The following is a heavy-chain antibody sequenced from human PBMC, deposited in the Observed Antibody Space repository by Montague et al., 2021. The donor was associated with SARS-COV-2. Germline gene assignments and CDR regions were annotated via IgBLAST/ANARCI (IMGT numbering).Heavy chain of an antibody. CDR3: ARKRSGYDVDYFDY. CDR2: INHSGNA. J-gene: IGHJ4*02. Sequence: TLSLTCTVSGDSNTTYSYFWSWIRQVPGKGLEWIGYINHSGNAYYSVSLKSRVTISIDTSKNQFSLKLISVTTADTAVYFCARKRSGYDVDYFDYWGQGALVTVSS. V-gene: IGHV4-31*03. CDR1: GDSNTTYSYF. D-gene: IGHD5-12*01.